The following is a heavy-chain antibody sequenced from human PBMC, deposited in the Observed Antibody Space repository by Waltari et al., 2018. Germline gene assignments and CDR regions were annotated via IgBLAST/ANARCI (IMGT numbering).Heavy chain of an antibody. Sequence: EVQLVQSGAEVKKPGESLKISCKGSGYNFNNYWIAWGRQMPGKGLQWMGLIYPGDSSTRYSPSFQGQVTISADRSITTAYLQWNSLKASDTAIYYCARRGDNFDTWGQGTLVTVST. CDR3: ARRGDNFDT. CDR1: GYNFNNYW. D-gene: IGHD3-10*01. J-gene: IGHJ4*02. CDR2: IYPGDSST. V-gene: IGHV5-51*01.